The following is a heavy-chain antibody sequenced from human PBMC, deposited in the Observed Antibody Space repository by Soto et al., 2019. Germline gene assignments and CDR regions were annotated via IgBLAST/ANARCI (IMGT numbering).Heavy chain of an antibody. CDR1: GASISTSAYY. CDR2: LHFSGST. J-gene: IGHJ4*02. D-gene: IGHD2-15*01. CDR3: ARPSLIGGKAAFGY. V-gene: IGHV4-39*02. Sequence: QLQLHESGPGLVKPSETLSLTCTVSGASISTSAYYWGWVRQPPGKGLEWIGSLHFSGSTYYNPSLRSRVTFSVDTSKNHRSLKRTSVTAADTAIYYCARPSLIGGKAAFGYWGQGTLVIVSS.